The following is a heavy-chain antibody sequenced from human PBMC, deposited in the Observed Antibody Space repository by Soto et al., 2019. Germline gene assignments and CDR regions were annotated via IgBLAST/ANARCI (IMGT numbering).Heavy chain of an antibody. D-gene: IGHD1-7*01. J-gene: IGHJ6*02. V-gene: IGHV3-23*01. CDR1: GFTFSIYA. Sequence: PGCSTRLSSAASGFTFSIYAMSWFRKAPGKGLEWVSTISNVGDTTYHADYVKGRFSISRDNSKGTLYLQMNSLRAEDTAVYYCGPGNYAGHGMGVWGQGTTVTVS. CDR2: ISNVGDTT. CDR3: GPGNYAGHGMGV.